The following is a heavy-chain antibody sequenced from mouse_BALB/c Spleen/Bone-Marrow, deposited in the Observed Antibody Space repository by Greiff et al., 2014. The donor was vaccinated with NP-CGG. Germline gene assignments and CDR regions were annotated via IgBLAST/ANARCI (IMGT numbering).Heavy chain of an antibody. J-gene: IGHJ4*01. V-gene: IGHV5-9-1*01. CDR3: ARRGYGNYVGYAMDY. CDR1: GFTFSSYA. Sequence: EVKVEESGGGLVKPGGSLKLSCAASGFTFSSYAMSWVRQTPEKRLEWVATISSGGSYTYYPDSVKGRFTIYRDNAKNTLYLQMSSLRSEDTAMYYCARRGYGNYVGYAMDYWGQGTSVTVSS. CDR2: ISSGGSYT. D-gene: IGHD2-10*02.